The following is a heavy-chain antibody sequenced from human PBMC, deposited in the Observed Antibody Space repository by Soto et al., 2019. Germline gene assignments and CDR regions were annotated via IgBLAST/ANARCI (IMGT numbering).Heavy chain of an antibody. V-gene: IGHV4-59*08. CDR2: NYNSGST. J-gene: IGHJ3*02. CDR1: GGSLSSYY. D-gene: IGHD2-2*02. Sequence: AETLAPNCTVPGGSLSSYYRSWRRPPPGKRLEMIRNNYNSGSTNYNPSLKGRVTISVDTSKNQFSLKLSSVTAADTAVYYCAGYPRYCSSTSCYREVVDAFNIWGQGTMVTVSS. CDR3: AGYPRYCSSTSCYREVVDAFNI.